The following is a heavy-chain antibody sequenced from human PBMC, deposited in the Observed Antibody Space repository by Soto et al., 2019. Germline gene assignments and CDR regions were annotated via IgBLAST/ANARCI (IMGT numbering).Heavy chain of an antibody. CDR3: ARVSSSWGLVNYFDY. Sequence: PSETLSLTCTVSGGSISGNYWTWIRQPPGKGLEWIGYIYYSGSTNYNPSLKSRVTISVDTSKNQFSLKLSSVTAADTAVYYCARVSSSWGLVNYFDYWGQGTLVTVSS. CDR1: GGSISGNY. CDR2: IYYSGST. J-gene: IGHJ4*02. D-gene: IGHD6-13*01. V-gene: IGHV4-59*01.